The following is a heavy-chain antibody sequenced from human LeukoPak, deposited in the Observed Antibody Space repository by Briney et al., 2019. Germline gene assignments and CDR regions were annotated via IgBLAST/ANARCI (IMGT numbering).Heavy chain of an antibody. Sequence: RPGGSLRLSCAASGFTFSSYGMHWVRQAPGKGLEWVAFIRYDGSGKYYGDSVKGRFTISRDISKNTLHLQMNSLRAEDTAVYYCARDRNTDFWSGYYTNYCDYWGQGTLVTVSS. J-gene: IGHJ4*02. CDR2: IRYDGSGK. CDR1: GFTFSSYG. CDR3: ARDRNTDFWSGYYTNYCDY. D-gene: IGHD3-3*01. V-gene: IGHV3-30*02.